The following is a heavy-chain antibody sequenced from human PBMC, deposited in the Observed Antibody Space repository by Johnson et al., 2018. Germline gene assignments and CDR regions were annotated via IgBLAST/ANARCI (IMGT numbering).Heavy chain of an antibody. CDR3: ARGRGYAYAYSYYYYMDV. V-gene: IGHV3-66*02. CDR1: GFTVSSDY. Sequence: VQLVESGGGLVQPGGSLRLSCAASGFTVSSDYMSWVRQAPGKGLEWVSVLYSGGSTYYADYGKGRFTISRDNPKTTLFLQMHSLRPEDTAVYYCARGRGYAYAYSYYYYMDVWGKGTTVTVSS. CDR2: LYSGGST. D-gene: IGHD5-18*01. J-gene: IGHJ6*03.